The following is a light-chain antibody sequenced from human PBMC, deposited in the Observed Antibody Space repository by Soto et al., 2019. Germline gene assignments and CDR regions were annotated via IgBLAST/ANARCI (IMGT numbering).Light chain of an antibody. V-gene: IGKV1-39*01. J-gene: IGKJ5*01. CDR3: QQSYNTPNT. Sequence: IQMTQSPSSLSASLGDRVTITCRASQTISNYINWYQQKSGRAPELLVYAASNLQSGVPSRFTGSGSGTHFTLTISGLEPADFATYFCQQSYNTPNTFGQGTRPEIK. CDR1: QTISNY. CDR2: AAS.